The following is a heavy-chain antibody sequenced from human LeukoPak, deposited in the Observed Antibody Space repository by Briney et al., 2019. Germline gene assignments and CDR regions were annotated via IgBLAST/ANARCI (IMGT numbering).Heavy chain of an antibody. CDR3: ARVEYYYDSSGYSY. CDR1: GGSISSSSYY. J-gene: IGHJ4*02. D-gene: IGHD3-22*01. Sequence: PSETLSLTCTVSGGSISSSSYYWGWIRQPPGKGLEWIGSIYYSGSTYYNPSLKSRVTISVDTSKNQFSLKLSSVTAADTAVYYCARVEYYYDSSGYSYWGQGTLVTVSS. V-gene: IGHV4-39*07. CDR2: IYYSGST.